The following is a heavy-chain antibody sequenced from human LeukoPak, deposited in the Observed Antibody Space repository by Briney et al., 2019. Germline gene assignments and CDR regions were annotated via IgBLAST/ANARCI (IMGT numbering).Heavy chain of an antibody. CDR1: GDSISSSLYY. D-gene: IGHD3-22*01. Sequence: SETLSLTCTVSGDSISSSLYYWGWIRQPPGKGLECIGIIYYSGSTYYNPSLKSRVTISVDTSKNQFSLKLSSVTAADTAVYYCARLKYYYDSSGQNWFDPWGQGTLVTVSS. J-gene: IGHJ5*02. CDR2: IYYSGST. V-gene: IGHV4-39*01. CDR3: ARLKYYYDSSGQNWFDP.